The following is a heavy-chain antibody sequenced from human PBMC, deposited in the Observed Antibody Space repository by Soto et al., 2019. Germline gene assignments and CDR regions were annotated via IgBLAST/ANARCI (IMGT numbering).Heavy chain of an antibody. CDR1: GFSLSTSGMC. CDR3: ARTPPGYCYDSSGLRYWYFDL. V-gene: IGHV2-70*01. J-gene: IGHJ2*01. CDR2: IDWDDDK. D-gene: IGHD3-22*01. Sequence: SGPTLVNPTQTLTLTCTFSGFSLSTSGMCVSWIRQPPGKALEWLALIDWDDDKYYSTSLKTRLTISKDTSKNQVVLTMTNMDPVDTATYYCARTPPGYCYDSSGLRYWYFDLWGRGTLVTVSS.